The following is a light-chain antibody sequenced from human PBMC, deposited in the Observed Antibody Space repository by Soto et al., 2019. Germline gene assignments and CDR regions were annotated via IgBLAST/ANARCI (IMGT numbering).Light chain of an antibody. CDR3: SSYTSDTRTHV. V-gene: IGLV2-14*01. CDR1: SSDVGAYTS. CDR2: EVS. Sequence: QSALTQPASGSGSPGQPITISCTGTSSDVGAYTSVSWYQQHPGKAPKLMIYEVSNRPSGVSNRFSGSKSANTASLTSSGLPAEDEAHYCCSSYTSDTRTHVFGTGTKLTVL. J-gene: IGLJ1*01.